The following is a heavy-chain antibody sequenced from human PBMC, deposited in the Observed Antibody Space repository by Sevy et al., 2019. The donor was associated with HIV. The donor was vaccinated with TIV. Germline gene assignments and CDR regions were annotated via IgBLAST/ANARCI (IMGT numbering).Heavy chain of an antibody. CDR2: TYYRSKWYN. V-gene: IGHV6-1*01. CDR1: GDSVSSNSAA. J-gene: IGHJ6*03. D-gene: IGHD5-18*01. CDR3: ARDYAHTAMPPGGFYYYYYMDV. Sequence: SQTLSLTCAISGDSVSSNSAAWNWIRQSPSRGLEWLGRTYYRSKWYNDYAVPVKSRITINPDTSKNQFSLQLNSVTPEDTAVYYCARDYAHTAMPPGGFYYYYYMDVWGKGTTVTVSS.